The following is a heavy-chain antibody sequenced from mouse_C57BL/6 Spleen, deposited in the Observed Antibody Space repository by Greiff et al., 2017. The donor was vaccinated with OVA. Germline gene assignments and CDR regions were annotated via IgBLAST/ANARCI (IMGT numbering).Heavy chain of an antibody. Sequence: QVQLQQSGPELVKPGASVKISCKASGYAFSSSWMNWVKQRPGKGLEWIGRIYPGDGDTNYNGKFMGKATLTADKSSSTAYMQLSSLTSEDSAVYFCARSLYAMDYWGQGTSVTVSS. CDR1: GYAFSSSW. V-gene: IGHV1-82*01. CDR2: IYPGDGDT. CDR3: ARSLYAMDY. D-gene: IGHD6-2*01. J-gene: IGHJ4*01.